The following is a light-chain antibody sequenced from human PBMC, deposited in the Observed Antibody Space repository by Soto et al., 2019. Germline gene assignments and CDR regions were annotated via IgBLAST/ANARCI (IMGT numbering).Light chain of an antibody. V-gene: IGKV1-6*01. CDR2: AAS. CDR3: LQDYRFPPWT. Sequence: AIQMTQSPSSLSASVGDRVTITCRASQDIRNDLGWYQQKPGKAPKLLIYAASSLQTGVPSRFSGSGSGTDFTLTISSLQPEEFATYYCLQDYRFPPWTFGQGTKVEVK. J-gene: IGKJ1*01. CDR1: QDIRND.